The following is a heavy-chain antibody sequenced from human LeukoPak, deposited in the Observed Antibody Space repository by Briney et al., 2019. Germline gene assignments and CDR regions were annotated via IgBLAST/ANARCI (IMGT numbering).Heavy chain of an antibody. V-gene: IGHV4-39*07. CDR1: GGSISSSSYY. J-gene: IGHJ4*02. CDR3: ARGDRFFIRLGYFDY. D-gene: IGHD3-10*01. CDR2: IYYSGST. Sequence: PSETLSLTCTVSGGSISSSSYYWGWIRQPPGKGLEWIGSIYYSGSTYYNPSLKSRVTISVDTSKNQFSLKLSSVTAADTAVYYCARGDRFFIRLGYFDYWGQGTLVTVSS.